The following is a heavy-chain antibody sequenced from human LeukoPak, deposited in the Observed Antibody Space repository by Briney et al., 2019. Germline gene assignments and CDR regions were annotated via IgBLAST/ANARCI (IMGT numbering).Heavy chain of an antibody. CDR1: GYTLTELS. Sequence: ASVKVSCKVSGYTLTELSMHWVRQAPGKGLGWMGGFDPEDGETIYAQKSQGRVTMTEDTSTDTAYMELSSLRSEDTAVYYCATEGPLYGDYAANFDYWGQGTLVTVSS. CDR3: ATEGPLYGDYAANFDY. V-gene: IGHV1-24*01. CDR2: FDPEDGET. D-gene: IGHD4-17*01. J-gene: IGHJ4*02.